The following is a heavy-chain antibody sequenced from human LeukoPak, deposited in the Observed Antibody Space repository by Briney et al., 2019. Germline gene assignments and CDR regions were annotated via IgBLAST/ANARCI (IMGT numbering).Heavy chain of an antibody. CDR2: IYYSGST. D-gene: IGHD1-7*01. CDR1: GGSISSYY. Sequence: SETLSLTCTVSGGSISSYYWSWIRQPPGKGLEWIGYIYYSGSTNYNPSLKSRVTISVDTSKNQFSLKLSSVTAADTAVYYCARHGRPLGITGTINWFDPWGQGTLVTVSS. V-gene: IGHV4-59*08. CDR3: ARHGRPLGITGTINWFDP. J-gene: IGHJ5*02.